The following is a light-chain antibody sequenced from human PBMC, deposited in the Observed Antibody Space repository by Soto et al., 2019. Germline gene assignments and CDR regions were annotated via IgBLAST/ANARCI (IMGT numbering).Light chain of an antibody. Sequence: QAVLTQPASVSGSPGQSITISCTGTSDDVGGYNYVSWYQQHPGKAPKLMIFEVNNRPSGVSNRFCGSRSGNTASLTISGVPAEAEGDYYCSSYRSGNTLVVFGGGTQLTVL. CDR2: EVN. V-gene: IGLV2-14*01. CDR1: SDDVGGYNY. CDR3: SSYRSGNTLVV. J-gene: IGLJ2*01.